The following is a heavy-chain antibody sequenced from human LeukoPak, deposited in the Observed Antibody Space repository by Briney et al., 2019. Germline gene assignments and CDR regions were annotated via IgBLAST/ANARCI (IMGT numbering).Heavy chain of an antibody. D-gene: IGHD5-18*01. CDR3: ARDNAAIFVNFDY. Sequence: GGSLRLSCAASGFTFSSYSMNWVRPAPGKGLEWVSSISSSSSYIYYADSVKGRFTISRDNAKNSLYLQMNSLRAEDTAVYYCARDNAAIFVNFDYWGQGTLVTVSS. CDR2: ISSSSSYI. J-gene: IGHJ4*02. CDR1: GFTFSSYS. V-gene: IGHV3-21*01.